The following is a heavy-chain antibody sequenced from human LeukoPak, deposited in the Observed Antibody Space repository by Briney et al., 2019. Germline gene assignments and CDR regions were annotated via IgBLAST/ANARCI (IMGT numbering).Heavy chain of an antibody. J-gene: IGHJ3*02. CDR3: GGYYDSSGPMGYRI. Sequence: SETLSLTCTVSGGSISSGSYFWSWIRQPAGKGLEWIGRIYTSGSTKYNPSLKSRVTISVDTSRNQFSLKLSSVTAADTAVYYCGGYYDSSGPMGYRIWGQGTMVTVSS. V-gene: IGHV4-61*02. CDR1: GGSISSGSYF. CDR2: IYTSGST. D-gene: IGHD3-22*01.